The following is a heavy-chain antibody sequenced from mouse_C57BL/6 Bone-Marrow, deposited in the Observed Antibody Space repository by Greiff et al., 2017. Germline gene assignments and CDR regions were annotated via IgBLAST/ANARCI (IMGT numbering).Heavy chain of an antibody. Sequence: QVQLQQPGAELVMPGASVKLSCKASGYTFTSYWMHWVKQRPGQGLEWIGEIDPSDSYTNYNQKFKGKSTLTVDKSSSTAYMHLSSLTSEDSAVYYCARDWYFDYWGQGTTLTVSS. V-gene: IGHV1-69*01. D-gene: IGHD4-1*01. CDR1: GYTFTSYW. CDR2: IDPSDSYT. CDR3: ARDWYFDY. J-gene: IGHJ2*01.